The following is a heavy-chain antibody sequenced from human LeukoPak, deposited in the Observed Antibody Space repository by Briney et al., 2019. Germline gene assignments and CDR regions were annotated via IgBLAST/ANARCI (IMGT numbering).Heavy chain of an antibody. J-gene: IGHJ6*03. V-gene: IGHV4-34*01. Sequence: SETLSLTCAVYGGSSSGYYWSWIRQPPGKGLEWIGEINHSGSTNYNPSLKSRVTISVDTSKNQFSLKLSSVTAADTAVYYCARGAQWELDMVYMDVWGKGTTVTVSS. CDR2: INHSGST. D-gene: IGHD1-26*01. CDR3: ARGAQWELDMVYMDV. CDR1: GGSSSGYY.